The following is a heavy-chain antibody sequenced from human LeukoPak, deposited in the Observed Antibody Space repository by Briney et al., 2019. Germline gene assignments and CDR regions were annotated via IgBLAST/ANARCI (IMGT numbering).Heavy chain of an antibody. CDR3: ARVYYYGPGYFDY. Sequence: GGSLRLSCAASGFTFSSYSMNWVRQAPGKGLEWVSSISSSSSYINYADSVKGRFTISRDNAKNSLYLQMNSLRAEDTAVYYCARVYYYGPGYFDYWGQGTLVTVSS. J-gene: IGHJ4*02. V-gene: IGHV3-21*01. CDR1: GFTFSSYS. D-gene: IGHD3-10*01. CDR2: ISSSSSYI.